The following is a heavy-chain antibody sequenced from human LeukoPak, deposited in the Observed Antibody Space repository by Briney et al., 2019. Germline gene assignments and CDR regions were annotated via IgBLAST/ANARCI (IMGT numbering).Heavy chain of an antibody. J-gene: IGHJ4*02. CDR1: GGSISSYY. CDR2: IYYSGST. D-gene: IGHD3-22*01. Sequence: PSETLSLTCTVSGGSISSYYWSWIRQPPGKGLEWIGYIYYSGSTNYNPSLKSRVTISVDTSKNQFSLKLSSVTAADTAVYYCARGAHYYDSSGLFDYWGQGTLVTVSS. CDR3: ARGAHYYDSSGLFDY. V-gene: IGHV4-59*01.